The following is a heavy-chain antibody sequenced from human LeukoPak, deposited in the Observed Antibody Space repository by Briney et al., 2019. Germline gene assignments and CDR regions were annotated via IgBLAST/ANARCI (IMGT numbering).Heavy chain of an antibody. D-gene: IGHD6-13*01. V-gene: IGHV3-30-3*01. J-gene: IGHJ5*01. CDR2: ISYDGSNK. CDR1: GFTFSSYA. CDR3: ARRSSRWFDS. Sequence: GGSLRLSCAASGFTFSSYAMHWVRQAPGKGLEWVAVISYDGSNKYYADSVKGRFTISRDNSKNTLYLQMNSLRAGDTAVYYCARRSSRWFDSWGQGTLVTVSS.